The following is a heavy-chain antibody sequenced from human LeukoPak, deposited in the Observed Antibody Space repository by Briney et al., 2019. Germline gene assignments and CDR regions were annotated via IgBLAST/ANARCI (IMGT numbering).Heavy chain of an antibody. J-gene: IGHJ4*02. CDR1: GDSIGSSAYY. CDR2: MSNTGNT. CDR3: ARVSTGWYHYFDS. D-gene: IGHD6-19*01. Sequence: SETLSLTCNVSGDSIGSSAYYWAWIRQPPGKGLEWIGGMSNTGNTYYNPSLKSRVSISVDTTIYQFSLNLSSVTAADTAVYYCARVSTGWYHYFDSWGQGTLVTVSS. V-gene: IGHV4-39*07.